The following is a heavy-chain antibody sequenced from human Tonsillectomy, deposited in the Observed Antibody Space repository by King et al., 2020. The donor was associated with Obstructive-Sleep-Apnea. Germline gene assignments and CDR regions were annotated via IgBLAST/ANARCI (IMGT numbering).Heavy chain of an antibody. J-gene: IGHJ3*02. CDR1: GYTFTSYY. CDR3: AREVIAVAGTGAFDI. Sequence: QVQLVESGAEVKKPGASVKVSCKASGYTFTSYYMHWVRQAPGQGLEWMGIINPSGGSTNYAQKFQGRVTMTRDTSTSTVYMELSSLRSEDTAVYYCAREVIAVAGTGAFDIWGQGTMVTVSS. CDR2: INPSGGST. V-gene: IGHV1-46*01. D-gene: IGHD6-19*01.